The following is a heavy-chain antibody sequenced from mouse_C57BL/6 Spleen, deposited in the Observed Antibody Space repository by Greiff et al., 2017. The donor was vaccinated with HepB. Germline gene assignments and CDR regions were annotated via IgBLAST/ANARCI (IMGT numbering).Heavy chain of an antibody. CDR1: GYTFTDYY. CDR2: INPYNGGT. CDR3: ARSPITTVVAPFAY. J-gene: IGHJ3*01. D-gene: IGHD1-1*01. Sequence: VQLQQSGPVLVKPGASVKMSCKASGYTFTDYYMNWVKQSHGKSLEWIGVINPYNGGTSYNQKFKGKATLTVDKSSSTAYMELNSLTSEDSAVYYCARSPITTVVAPFAYWGQGTLVTVSA. V-gene: IGHV1-19*01.